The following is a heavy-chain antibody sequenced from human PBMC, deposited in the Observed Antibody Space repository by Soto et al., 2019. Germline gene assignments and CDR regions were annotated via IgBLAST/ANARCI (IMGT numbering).Heavy chain of an antibody. CDR1: GFSLSTSGVG. J-gene: IGHJ4*02. Sequence: QITLKESGPTLGKPTQPLTLTCTFSGFSLSTSGVGVGWIRQRPGKALEWLALIYWDDDKRYSLSLKSRLTIANDTSKNQVDLTMTNMDPVDTATYDSAHRHLGIAVDGFDYWGQGTLVTVSS. D-gene: IGHD6-19*01. CDR2: IYWDDDK. CDR3: AHRHLGIAVDGFDY. V-gene: IGHV2-5*02.